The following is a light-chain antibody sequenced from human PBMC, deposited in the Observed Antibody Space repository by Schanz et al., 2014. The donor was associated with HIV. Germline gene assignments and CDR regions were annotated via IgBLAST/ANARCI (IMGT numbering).Light chain of an antibody. J-gene: IGLJ3*02. CDR1: SSNIGINA. Sequence: QSVLTQPPSASGTPGQRVTISCSGSSSNIGINAVNWYQQLPGTAPKLLIYNTYHRPSGVPDRFSGSQSGTSASLAISGLQSEDESDFFCATWDDSLDGWVFGGGTKLTVL. CDR2: NTY. V-gene: IGLV1-44*01. CDR3: ATWDDSLDGWV.